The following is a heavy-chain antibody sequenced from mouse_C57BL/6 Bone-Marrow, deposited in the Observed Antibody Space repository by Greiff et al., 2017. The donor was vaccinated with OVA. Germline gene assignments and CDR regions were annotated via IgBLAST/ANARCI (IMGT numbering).Heavy chain of an antibody. Sequence: EVQLVESGAELVRPGASVKLSCTASGFNIKDDYMHWVKQRPEQGLEWIGWIDPENGDTEYASKFQGKATITADTSSNTAYLQLSSLTSEDTAVYYCTTIDYYGHYAMDYWGQGTSVTVSS. D-gene: IGHD1-1*01. J-gene: IGHJ4*01. CDR1: GFNIKDDY. CDR3: TTIDYYGHYAMDY. CDR2: IDPENGDT. V-gene: IGHV14-4*01.